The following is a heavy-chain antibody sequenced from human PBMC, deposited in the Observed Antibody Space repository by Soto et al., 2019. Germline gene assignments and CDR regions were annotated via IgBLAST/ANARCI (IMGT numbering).Heavy chain of an antibody. CDR1: GYSLTDNG. CDR2: ISPDSGKT. CDR3: ARVYRHYYYYMDV. D-gene: IGHD2-2*01. V-gene: IGHV1-8*01. Sequence: ASVKVSCKASGYSLTDNGITWVRQASGQGLEYVGWISPDSGKTDYAQKFQGRVTMTRDTSINTVYMELSSLRSDDTAVYYCARVYRHYYYYMDVWGKGTTVTGSS. J-gene: IGHJ6*03.